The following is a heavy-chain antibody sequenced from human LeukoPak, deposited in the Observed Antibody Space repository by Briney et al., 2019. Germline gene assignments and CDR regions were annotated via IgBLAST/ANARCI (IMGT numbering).Heavy chain of an antibody. D-gene: IGHD1-14*01. V-gene: IGHV4-34*01. J-gene: IGHJ4*02. CDR3: ARQAYNSFDY. CDR1: GGSFSGYY. Sequence: PSETLSLTCAVYGGSFSGYYWSWIRQPPGKGLEWIGEINHSGSTNYNPSLKSRVTISVDTSKNQFSLKLSSVTAADTAVYYCARQAYNSFDYWGQGTLVTVSS. CDR2: INHSGST.